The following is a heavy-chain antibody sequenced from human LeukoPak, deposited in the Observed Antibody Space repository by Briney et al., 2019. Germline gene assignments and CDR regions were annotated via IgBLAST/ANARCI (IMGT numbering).Heavy chain of an antibody. CDR1: GFTVSSNY. V-gene: IGHV3-53*01. Sequence: GGSLRLSCAASGFTVSSNYRSWVRQAPGKGLEWVSVIYSGGSTYYADSVKGRFTISRDNSKNTLYLQMNSLRAEDTAVYYCARVRSDAFDIWGQGTMVTVSS. CDR3: ARVRSDAFDI. J-gene: IGHJ3*02. CDR2: IYSGGST.